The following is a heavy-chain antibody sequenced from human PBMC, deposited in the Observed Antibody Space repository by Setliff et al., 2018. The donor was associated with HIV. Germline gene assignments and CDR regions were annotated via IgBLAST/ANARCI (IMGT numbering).Heavy chain of an antibody. D-gene: IGHD6-13*01. V-gene: IGHV4-39*01. Sequence: ASETLSLTCTVSGGAISSISYWWGWIRQPPGKGLEWIGSLDYTGNTYYKPSLKSRVTISVDTSKNQFSLKLRSVTAADTAVYYCASLYSRNWGQGTLVTVSS. CDR1: GGAISSISYW. CDR3: ASLYSRN. CDR2: LDYTGNT. J-gene: IGHJ4*02.